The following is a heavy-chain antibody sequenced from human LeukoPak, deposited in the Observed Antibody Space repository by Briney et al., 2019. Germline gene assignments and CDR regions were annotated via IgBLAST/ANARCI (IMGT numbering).Heavy chain of an antibody. Sequence: GGSLRLSCAASGFTFSSYWMSWVRQAPGKGLEWVANIKQDGSEKYYVDSVKGRFTISRDNAKNSLYLQMNSLRAEDTAVYYCARTLFMITFGGVIVPFDYWGQGTLVTVSS. V-gene: IGHV3-7*01. CDR2: IKQDGSEK. J-gene: IGHJ4*02. CDR3: ARTLFMITFGGVIVPFDY. CDR1: GFTFSSYW. D-gene: IGHD3-16*02.